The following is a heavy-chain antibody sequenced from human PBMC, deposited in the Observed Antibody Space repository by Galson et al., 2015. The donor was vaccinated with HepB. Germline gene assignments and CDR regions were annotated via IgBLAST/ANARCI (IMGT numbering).Heavy chain of an antibody. D-gene: IGHD3-16*01. CDR3: AKDGGQKLLHRYYYYMDV. Sequence: SLRLSCAASGFTFSTYGMNWVRQAPGKGLEWVAVISYDGSNEYYADAVRGRFTTSRDNSKDTLYLQMNSLRAEDTAVYYCAKDGGQKLLHRYYYYMDVWGKGTTVTVSS. J-gene: IGHJ6*03. V-gene: IGHV3-30*18. CDR1: GFTFSTYG. CDR2: ISYDGSNE.